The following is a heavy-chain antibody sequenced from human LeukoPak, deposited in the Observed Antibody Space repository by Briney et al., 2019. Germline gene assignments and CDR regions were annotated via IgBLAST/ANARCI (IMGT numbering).Heavy chain of an antibody. CDR2: IYTNGST. CDR1: GGSISSGSYY. Sequence: SETLSLTCTVSGGSISSGSYYWSWIRQPAGKGLEWIGRIYTNGSTNYNPSLKGRVTISVDTSKNQFSLKLSSVTAADTAAYYCARGGWLDHWGQGTLVTVSS. CDR3: ARGGWLDH. V-gene: IGHV4-61*02. J-gene: IGHJ4*02. D-gene: IGHD5-24*01.